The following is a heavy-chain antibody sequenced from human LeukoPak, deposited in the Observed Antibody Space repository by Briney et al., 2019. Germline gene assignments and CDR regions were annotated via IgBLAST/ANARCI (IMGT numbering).Heavy chain of an antibody. D-gene: IGHD3-3*01. Sequence: SETLSLTCAVYAGSFSGTYWGWIRQPPGNGLEWIREINHGGTTNYNPSLKSRSTISVNTSRNQFSLKLSSVTAANTPVYYCARAVPVAQRRLWSGYFHYYYYMDVWGKGTTVSVCS. J-gene: IGHJ6*03. CDR1: AGSFSGTY. CDR2: INHGGTT. V-gene: IGHV4-34*01. CDR3: ARAVPVAQRRLWSGYFHYYYYMDV.